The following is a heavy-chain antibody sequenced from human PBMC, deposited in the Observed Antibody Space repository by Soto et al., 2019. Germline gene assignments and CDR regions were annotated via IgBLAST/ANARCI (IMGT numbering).Heavy chain of an antibody. J-gene: IGHJ4*02. CDR3: AKAGGGFGDFVHH. Sequence: WGSLRLSCAASGFTFISYGIHWVRQAPGKGLEWVTGILYDGSDKYYADSVKGRFTISRENSKNTLYLQMNSLRTEDSAVYYCAKAGGGFGDFVHHWGQGTPVTV. CDR1: GFTFISYG. V-gene: IGHV3-30*18. D-gene: IGHD3-10*01. CDR2: ILYDGSDK.